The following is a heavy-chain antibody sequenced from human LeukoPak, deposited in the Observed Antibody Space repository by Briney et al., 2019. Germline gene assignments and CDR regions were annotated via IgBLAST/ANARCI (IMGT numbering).Heavy chain of an antibody. Sequence: EASVKVSCKASGYTFTSYDINWVRQATGQGLEWMGWMNPNSGNTGYAQKFQGRVTMTRDTSISTAYMELSRLRSDDTAVYYCARARGSGPTLYGMDVWGQGTTVTVSS. CDR2: MNPNSGNT. CDR3: ARARGSGPTLYGMDV. J-gene: IGHJ6*02. V-gene: IGHV1-8*01. CDR1: GYTFTSYD. D-gene: IGHD5-12*01.